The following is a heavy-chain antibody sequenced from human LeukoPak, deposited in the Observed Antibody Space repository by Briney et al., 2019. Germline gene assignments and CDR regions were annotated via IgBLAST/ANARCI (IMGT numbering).Heavy chain of an antibody. CDR2: IYYSGTT. CDR3: ARNGYCSGGSCYSNNAFDV. V-gene: IGHV4-31*03. J-gene: IGHJ3*01. CDR1: GGSISSGDSY. Sequence: SQTLSLTCTVSGGSISSGDSYWSWIRQLPGKGLEWIGYIYYSGTTYYNPSLKIRLTISVDTSKNQFSLRLSSVTAADTAVYYCARNGYCSGGSCYSNNAFDVWGQGTMVTVSS. D-gene: IGHD2-15*01.